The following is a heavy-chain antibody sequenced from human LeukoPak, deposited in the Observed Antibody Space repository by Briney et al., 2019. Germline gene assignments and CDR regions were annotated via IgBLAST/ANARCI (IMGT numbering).Heavy chain of an antibody. D-gene: IGHD3-16*01. CDR1: GFTFDDYG. V-gene: IGHV3-20*04. J-gene: IGHJ4*02. Sequence: GGSLRLSCAASGFTFDDYGMSWVRQAPGRGLEWVSGINWNGGSTGYADSVKGRFTISRDNAKNSLYLQMNSLGAEDTALYYCARVGPGLFDYWGQGTLVTVSS. CDR3: ARVGPGLFDY. CDR2: INWNGGST.